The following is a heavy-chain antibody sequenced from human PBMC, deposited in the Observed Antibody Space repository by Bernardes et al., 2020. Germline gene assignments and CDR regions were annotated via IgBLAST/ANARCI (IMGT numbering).Heavy chain of an antibody. CDR3: AKDGAITMVQGVIHYYYYGMDV. Sequence: GRSLRVSCAASGFTFSSYAMSWVRQAPGKGLEWVSAISGSGGSTYYADSVKGRFTISRDNSKNTLYLQMNSLRAEDTAVYYCAKDGAITMVQGVIHYYYYGMDVWGQGTTVTVSS. D-gene: IGHD3-10*01. J-gene: IGHJ6*02. V-gene: IGHV3-23*01. CDR1: GFTFSSYA. CDR2: ISGSGGST.